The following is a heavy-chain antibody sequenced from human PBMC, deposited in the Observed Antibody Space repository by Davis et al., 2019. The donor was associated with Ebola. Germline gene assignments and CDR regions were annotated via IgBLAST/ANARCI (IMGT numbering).Heavy chain of an antibody. CDR3: ARGGPGGVDY. V-gene: IGHV1-69*04. Sequence: AASVKVSCKASVGTFSSYAISWVRQAPGQGLEWMGRIIPILGIANYAQKFQGRVTITADKSTSTAYMELSSLRSEDTAVYYCARGGPGGVDYWGQGTLVTVSS. CDR1: VGTFSSYA. J-gene: IGHJ4*02. D-gene: IGHD1-26*01. CDR2: IIPILGIA.